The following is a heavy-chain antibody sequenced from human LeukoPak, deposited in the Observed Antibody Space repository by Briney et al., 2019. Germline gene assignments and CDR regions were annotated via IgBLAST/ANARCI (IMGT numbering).Heavy chain of an antibody. J-gene: IGHJ5*02. CDR2: IKQDGSEK. V-gene: IGHV3-7*01. D-gene: IGHD5-18*01. CDR1: GFTFSSYW. Sequence: GGSLRLSCAASGFTFSSYWMSWVRQAPGKGLEWVANIKQDGSEKYYVDSVKGRFTISRDNAKNSLYLQMNSLRAEDTAVYYCARDGRYSYGYGEADWFDPWGQGTLVTVSS. CDR3: ARDGRYSYGYGEADWFDP.